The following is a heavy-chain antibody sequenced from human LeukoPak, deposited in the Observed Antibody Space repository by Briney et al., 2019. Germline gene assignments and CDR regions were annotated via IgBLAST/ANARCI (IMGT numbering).Heavy chain of an antibody. CDR2: IYYSGST. CDR3: ATSDILTGYYTFDY. J-gene: IGHJ4*02. D-gene: IGHD3-9*01. CDR1: GGSISSYY. Sequence: PSETLSLTCTVSGGSISSYYWSWTQQPPGKGLEWIGYIYYSGSTNYNPSLKSRVTISVDTSKNQFSLKLSSVTAADTAVYYCATSDILTGYYTFDYWGQGTLVTVSS. V-gene: IGHV4-59*08.